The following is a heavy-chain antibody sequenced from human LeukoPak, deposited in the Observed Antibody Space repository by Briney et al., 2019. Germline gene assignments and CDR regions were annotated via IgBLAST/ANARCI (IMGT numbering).Heavy chain of an antibody. V-gene: IGHV4-39*07. Sequence: PSETLSLTCNVSGGSISSSSYYWGWIRQPPGKGLEWLGNVYYTGTTYYNPSLESRVTISVDTSKNQFSLKLSSVTAADTAVYYCARGTAAGTEFDYWGQGTLVTVSS. D-gene: IGHD6-13*01. J-gene: IGHJ4*02. CDR2: VYYTGTT. CDR1: GGSISSSSYY. CDR3: ARGTAAGTEFDY.